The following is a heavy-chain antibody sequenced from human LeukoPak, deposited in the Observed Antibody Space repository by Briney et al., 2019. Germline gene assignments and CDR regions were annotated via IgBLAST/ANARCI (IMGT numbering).Heavy chain of an antibody. CDR3: ARGYYDFWSGYQGYFDY. D-gene: IGHD3-3*01. Sequence: ASVKVSCKASGYTFSSYAMNWVRQAPGQGLEWMGWINTYTGNPTYAQGFTGRFVFSLDTSVSTAYLQISSLKAEDTAVYYCARGYYDFWSGYQGYFDYWGQGTLVTVSS. CDR1: GYTFSSYA. V-gene: IGHV7-4-1*02. CDR2: INTYTGNP. J-gene: IGHJ4*02.